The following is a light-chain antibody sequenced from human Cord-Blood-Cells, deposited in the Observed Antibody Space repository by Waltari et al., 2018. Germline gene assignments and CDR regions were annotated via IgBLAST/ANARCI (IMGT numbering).Light chain of an antibody. Sequence: QSVLTRPPSVSGAPGQRATISCTGRSSNTGAGNYVPWYQQFPGTAPKLLIYGSSNRPSGVPDRCSGSKSGTSASLAITGLQAEDEADYYCQSYDSSLSGYVFGTGTKVTVL. J-gene: IGLJ1*01. CDR3: QSYDSSLSGYV. V-gene: IGLV1-40*01. CDR2: GSS. CDR1: SSNTGAGNY.